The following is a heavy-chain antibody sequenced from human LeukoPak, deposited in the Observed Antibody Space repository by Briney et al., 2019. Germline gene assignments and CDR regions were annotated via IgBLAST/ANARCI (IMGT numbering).Heavy chain of an antibody. CDR2: IYHSGST. CDR1: GGSISSSNW. CDR3: ARGYCSGGSCYSYYYYNYMDV. Sequence: SGTQSLTCAVSGGSISSSNWWSWVRQPPGKGLEWIGEIYHSGSTNYNPSLKSRVTISVDTSKNQFSLKLSSVTAADTAVYYCARGYCSGGSCYSYYYYNYMDVWGKGTTVTVSS. D-gene: IGHD2-15*01. V-gene: IGHV4-4*02. J-gene: IGHJ6*03.